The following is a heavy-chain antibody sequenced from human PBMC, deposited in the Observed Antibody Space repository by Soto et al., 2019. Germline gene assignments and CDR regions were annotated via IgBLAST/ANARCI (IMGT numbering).Heavy chain of an antibody. CDR3: AKAWGIVVVPAAIRSFDY. V-gene: IGHV3-23*04. J-gene: IGHJ4*02. Sequence: VQLVESGGGLVQPGGSLRLSCAASGFTLSSYAMSWVRQAPGKGLEWVSAISGSGDSTYYADSVKGRFTISRDNSRNTLSLQLNSLRVEDTALYYCAKAWGIVVVPAAIRSFDYWGQGTPVTVSS. D-gene: IGHD2-2*01. CDR2: ISGSGDST. CDR1: GFTLSSYA.